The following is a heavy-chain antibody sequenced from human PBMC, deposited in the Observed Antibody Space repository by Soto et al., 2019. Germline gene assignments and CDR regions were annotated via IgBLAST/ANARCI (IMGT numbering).Heavy chain of an antibody. V-gene: IGHV3-21*01. CDR1: TYT. J-gene: IGHJ3*02. Sequence: TYTMNWVRQAPGKGLEWVSSISAGSRSIYYTDSLKGRSTVSRDNSKNSLYLQINSLKADDTAVYYCARSTPGNPFDIWGQGTMVTVSS. CDR3: ARSTPGNPFDI. CDR2: ISAGSRSI. D-gene: IGHD3-10*01.